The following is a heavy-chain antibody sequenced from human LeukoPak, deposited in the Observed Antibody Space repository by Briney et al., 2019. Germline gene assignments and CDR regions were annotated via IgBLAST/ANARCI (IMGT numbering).Heavy chain of an antibody. CDR1: GGSFSGYY. CDR3: ARHYYDSSGYYYRNFDY. J-gene: IGHJ4*02. CDR2: IYYSGST. Sequence: PSETLSLTCAVYGGSFSGYYWGWIRQPPGKGLEWIGSIYYSGSTYYNPSPKSRVTISVDTSKNQFSLKLSSVTAADTAVYYCARHYYDSSGYYYRNFDYWGQGTLVTVSS. V-gene: IGHV4-39*01. D-gene: IGHD3-22*01.